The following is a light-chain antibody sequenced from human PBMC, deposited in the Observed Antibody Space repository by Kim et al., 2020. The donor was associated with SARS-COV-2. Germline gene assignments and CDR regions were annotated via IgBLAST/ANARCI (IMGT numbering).Light chain of an antibody. CDR1: QSVTNNF. CDR2: GVS. CDR3: HQYGRSPRT. V-gene: IGKV3-20*01. J-gene: IGKJ1*01. Sequence: SPGERATLSCRASQSVTNNFVAWYKQRPGQAPRLLIYGVSRRPAGIPDRFSGSASETDFTLTSSRLEHEVVAVYYCHQYGRSPRTFGQGTKVDIK.